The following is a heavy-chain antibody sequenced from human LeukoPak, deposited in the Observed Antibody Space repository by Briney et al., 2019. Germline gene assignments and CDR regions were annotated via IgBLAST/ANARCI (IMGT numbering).Heavy chain of an antibody. CDR1: GGSISSYY. Sequence: PSETLSLTCTVSGGSISSYYWSWIRQPPGKGLEWIGYIYYSGSTNYNPSLKSRVTISVDTSKNQFSLKLSSVTAADAAVYYCASGNFDWLLFTYWGQGTLVTVSS. V-gene: IGHV4-59*01. J-gene: IGHJ4*02. CDR3: ASGNFDWLLFTY. D-gene: IGHD3-9*01. CDR2: IYYSGST.